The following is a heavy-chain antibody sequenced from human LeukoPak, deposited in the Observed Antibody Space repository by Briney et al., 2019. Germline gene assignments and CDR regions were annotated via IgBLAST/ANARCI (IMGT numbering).Heavy chain of an antibody. D-gene: IGHD6-13*01. CDR2: VYYSGST. V-gene: IGHV4-59*01. J-gene: IGHJ1*01. CDR3: ARCVSSSWYGDFQH. CDR1: GGSISTYY. Sequence: SETLSLTCTVSGGSISTYYWSWVRQPPGKGLEWIRYVYYSGSTNYNPSLKSRVTISVDTSTNQFSLKVTSVTTADTAVYYCARCVSSSWYGDFQHWGQGTLVTVSS.